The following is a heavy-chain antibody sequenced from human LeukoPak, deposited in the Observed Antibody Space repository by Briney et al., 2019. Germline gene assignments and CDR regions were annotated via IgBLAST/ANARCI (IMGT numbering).Heavy chain of an antibody. J-gene: IGHJ3*02. CDR1: GFTFDDYG. D-gene: IGHD6-13*01. Sequence: GGSLRLSCAASGFTFDDYGMSWVRQAPGKGLEWVSGINWNGGSTGCADSVKGRFTISRDNAKNSLYLQMNSLRAEDTALYHCARGPLGSGSWYGAFDIWGQGTMVTVSS. CDR3: ARGPLGSGSWYGAFDI. V-gene: IGHV3-20*01. CDR2: INWNGGST.